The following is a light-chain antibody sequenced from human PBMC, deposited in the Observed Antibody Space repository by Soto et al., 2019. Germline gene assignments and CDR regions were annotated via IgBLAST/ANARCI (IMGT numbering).Light chain of an antibody. CDR3: QKYNSAPQT. CDR1: QGISSY. V-gene: IGKV1-27*01. J-gene: IGKJ1*01. CDR2: AAS. Sequence: DIQLTQSPSFLSASVGDRVTITCRASQGISSYLAWYQQKPGKVPKLLIYAASTLQSGVPSRFSGSGSGTDFTLTISSLQPEDVATYYCQKYNSAPQTFGQGTKVEIK.